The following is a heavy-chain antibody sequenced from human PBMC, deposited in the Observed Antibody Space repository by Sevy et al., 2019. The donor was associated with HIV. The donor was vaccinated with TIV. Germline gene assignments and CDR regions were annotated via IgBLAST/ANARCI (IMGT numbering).Heavy chain of an antibody. D-gene: IGHD2-2*01. Sequence: ASVKVSCKASGYTFTSYAISWVRRAPGQGLEWIGWISTFNVNTNNAQKFQGRVTMTTDTSTSTAYMELRSLRSDDTAVYYCARDDCSNLSCHGSLLYWGQGTLVTVSS. V-gene: IGHV1-18*01. J-gene: IGHJ4*02. CDR2: ISTFNVNT. CDR3: ARDDCSNLSCHGSLLY. CDR1: GYTFTSYA.